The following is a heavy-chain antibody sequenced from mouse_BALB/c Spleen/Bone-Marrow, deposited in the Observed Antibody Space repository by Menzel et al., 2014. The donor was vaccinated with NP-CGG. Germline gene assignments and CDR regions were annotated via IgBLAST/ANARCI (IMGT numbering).Heavy chain of an antibody. CDR2: ISNGGGST. CDR3: AGRGWYYAMDY. CDR1: GFTFSDYY. D-gene: IGHD2-3*01. J-gene: IGHJ4*01. V-gene: IGHV5-12*02. Sequence: EVQGVESGGGLVQPGGSLKLSCATSGFTFSDYYMYWVRQTPKKRLEWVAYISNGGGSTYYPDTVKGRFTISRDNAKNTLYLQMSRLKSEDTAMYYCAGRGWYYAMDYWGQGTSVTVSS.